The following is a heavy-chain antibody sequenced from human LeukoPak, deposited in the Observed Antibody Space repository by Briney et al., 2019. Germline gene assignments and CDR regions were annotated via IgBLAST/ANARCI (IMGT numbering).Heavy chain of an antibody. CDR3: ARLGHCSGGSCYFSD. J-gene: IGHJ1*01. V-gene: IGHV4-59*08. CDR1: GGSISGYY. CDR2: IFYTGNT. Sequence: SETLSLTCTVSGGSISGYYWTWIRQPPGEGLEWIGYIFYTGNTNYNPFLSSRLTLSVDAPNNQFALTLRSVTTADTAIYYCARLGHCSGGSCYFSDWGLGTPVTVAS. D-gene: IGHD2-15*01.